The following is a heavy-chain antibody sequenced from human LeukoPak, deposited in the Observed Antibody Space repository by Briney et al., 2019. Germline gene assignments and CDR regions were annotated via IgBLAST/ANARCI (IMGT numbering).Heavy chain of an antibody. CDR2: ISGSGETT. Sequence: GGSLRLSCAAFGFTFSSYAVSWVRQAPGRGLECISSISGSGETTYYADSVKGRFTSSRDNSKKTVYLQLSSLRAEDTVVYYCAKAMSSTTWGIFDYWGQGTLVTVSS. J-gene: IGHJ4*02. V-gene: IGHV3-23*01. CDR3: AKAMSSTTWGIFDY. CDR1: GFTFSSYA. D-gene: IGHD2-2*01.